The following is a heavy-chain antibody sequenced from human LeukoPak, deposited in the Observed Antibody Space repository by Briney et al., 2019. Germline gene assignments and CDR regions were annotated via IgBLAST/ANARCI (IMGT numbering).Heavy chain of an antibody. J-gene: IGHJ4*02. CDR2: IYYSGST. CDR1: GGSFSGYY. D-gene: IGHD6-19*01. CDR3: ARLAFLGIAVADERNDY. V-gene: IGHV4-34*01. Sequence: PSETLSLTCAVYGGSFSGYYWSWSRQPPGKGLEWIGSIYYSGSTYYNPSLKSRVTISVDTSKNQFSLKLSSVTAADTAVYYCARLAFLGIAVADERNDYWGQGALVTVSS.